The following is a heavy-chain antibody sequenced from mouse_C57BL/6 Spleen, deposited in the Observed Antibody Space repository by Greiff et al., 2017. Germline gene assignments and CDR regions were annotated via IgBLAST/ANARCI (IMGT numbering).Heavy chain of an antibody. D-gene: IGHD4-1*01. CDR3: AREGGTGAMDY. Sequence: EVQVVESGPGLVKPSQSLSLTCSVTGYSITSGYYWNWIRQFPGNKLEWMGYISYDGSNNYNPSLKNRISITRDPSKNQFFLKLNSVTTEDTATYYCAREGGTGAMDYWGQGTSVTVSS. J-gene: IGHJ4*01. CDR1: GYSITSGYY. V-gene: IGHV3-6*01. CDR2: ISYDGSN.